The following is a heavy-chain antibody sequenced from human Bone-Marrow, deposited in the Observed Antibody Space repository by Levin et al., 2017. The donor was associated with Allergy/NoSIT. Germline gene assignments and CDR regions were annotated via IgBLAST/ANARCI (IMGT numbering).Heavy chain of an antibody. V-gene: IGHV4-30-4*01. CDR3: ARAAYGWGSKY. J-gene: IGHJ4*02. D-gene: IGHD3-10*01. CDR1: GGSITSGGYY. Sequence: SETLSLTCTVSGGSITSGGYYWTWIRQPPGKGLEWIGNINYMEYTCYNPSLESRVSISKDTSKNQFSLKMTSVTAADTAVYYCARAAYGWGSKYWGQGILITVSS. CDR2: INYMEYT.